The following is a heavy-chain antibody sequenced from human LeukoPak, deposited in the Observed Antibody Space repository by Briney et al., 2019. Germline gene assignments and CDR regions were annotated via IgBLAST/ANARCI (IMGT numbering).Heavy chain of an antibody. Sequence: GGSLRLSCAASGFTFSSYAMSWVRQAPGKGLEWVSGISGSGGSTYHADSVKVRFTISRDNSKNTLYLQMNSLRAEDTAVYYCAKEEEWELLGYFDYWGQGTLVTVSS. D-gene: IGHD1-26*01. CDR3: AKEEEWELLGYFDY. V-gene: IGHV3-23*01. J-gene: IGHJ4*02. CDR2: ISGSGGST. CDR1: GFTFSSYA.